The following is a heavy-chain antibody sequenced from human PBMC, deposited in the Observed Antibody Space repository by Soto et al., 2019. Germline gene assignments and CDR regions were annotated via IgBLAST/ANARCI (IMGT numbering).Heavy chain of an antibody. D-gene: IGHD4-17*01. Sequence: TLSLTCTVSGGSISSGDYYWSWIRQPPGKGLEWIGYIYYSGSTYYNPSLKSRVTISVDTSKNQFSLKLSSVTAADTAVYYCARARGADYGDYESHFDYWGQGTLVTVSS. CDR2: IYYSGST. CDR3: ARARGADYGDYESHFDY. J-gene: IGHJ4*02. V-gene: IGHV4-30-4*01. CDR1: GGSISSGDYY.